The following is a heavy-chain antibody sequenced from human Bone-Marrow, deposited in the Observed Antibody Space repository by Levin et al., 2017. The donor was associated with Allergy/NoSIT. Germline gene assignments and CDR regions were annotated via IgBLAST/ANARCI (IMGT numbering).Heavy chain of an antibody. J-gene: IGHJ5*02. V-gene: IGHV3-74*01. CDR1: GFTFSSYW. Sequence: GESLKISCAASGFTFSSYWMHWVRQAPGKGLVWVSRINSDGSSTSYADSVKGRFTISRDNAKNTLYLQMNSLRAEDTAVYYCARGAGRMGGWFDPWGQGTLVTVSS. CDR2: INSDGSST. CDR3: ARGAGRMGGWFDP. D-gene: IGHD1-26*01.